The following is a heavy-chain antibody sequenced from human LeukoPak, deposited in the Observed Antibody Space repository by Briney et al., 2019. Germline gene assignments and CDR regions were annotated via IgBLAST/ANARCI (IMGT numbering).Heavy chain of an antibody. CDR2: IYYSGST. Sequence: SETLSLTCTVSGGSISSYYWSWIRQPPGKGLEWIGYIYYSGSTNYNPSLKSRVTISVDTSKNQFSLKLSSVTTADTAVYYCARDKYYGMDVWGQGTTVTVSS. V-gene: IGHV4-59*01. CDR3: ARDKYYGMDV. CDR1: GGSISSYY. J-gene: IGHJ6*02.